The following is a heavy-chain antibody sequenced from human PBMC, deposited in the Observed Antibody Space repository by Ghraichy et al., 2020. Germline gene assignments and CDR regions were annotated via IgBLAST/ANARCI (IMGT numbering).Heavy chain of an antibody. CDR2: IYYSGST. J-gene: IGHJ2*01. Sequence: SQTLSLTCTVSGGSISSSSYYWGWIRQPPGKGLEWIGSIYYSGSTYYNPSLKSRVTISVDTSKNQFSLKLSSVTAADTAVYYCARDARWSGSWYGPITNWYFDLWGRGTLVTVSS. D-gene: IGHD6-13*01. CDR1: GGSISSSSYY. V-gene: IGHV4-39*02. CDR3: ARDARWSGSWYGPITNWYFDL.